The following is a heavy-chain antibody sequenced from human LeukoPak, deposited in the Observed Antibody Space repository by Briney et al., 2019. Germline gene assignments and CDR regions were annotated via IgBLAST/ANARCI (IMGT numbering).Heavy chain of an antibody. CDR3: ARDGPAPGWYFDL. CDR1: GGSISSGGYY. V-gene: IGHV4-31*03. J-gene: IGHJ2*01. CDR2: IYCSGST. Sequence: SETLSLTCTVSGGSISSGGYYWSWIRQHPGKGLEWIGYIYCSGSTYHNPSLKSRVTISVDTSKNQFSLKLSSVTAADTAVYYCARDGPAPGWYFDLWGRGTLVTVSS.